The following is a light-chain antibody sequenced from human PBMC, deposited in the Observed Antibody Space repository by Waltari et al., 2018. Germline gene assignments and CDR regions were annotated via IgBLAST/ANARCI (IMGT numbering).Light chain of an antibody. Sequence: QSALTQPAAVSGSPGQSVTISCTGASSDLGRYDLASCYQQHPGNAPKLVISDVTQRPSGVSDRFSGSKSGDTASLTISGLQFEDEADYYCCSYAGNYSWVFGGGTRLTVL. CDR3: CSYAGNYSWV. J-gene: IGLJ3*02. CDR2: DVT. CDR1: SSDLGRYDL. V-gene: IGLV2-23*02.